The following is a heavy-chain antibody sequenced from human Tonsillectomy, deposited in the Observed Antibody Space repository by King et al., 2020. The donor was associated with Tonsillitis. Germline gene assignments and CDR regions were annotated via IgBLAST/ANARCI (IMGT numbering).Heavy chain of an antibody. J-gene: IGHJ6*02. Sequence: QLVQSGGGVVQSGRSLRLSCAASGFTFSRFGMHWVRQAPGKGLEWVAVISYDGSNKYYTDSVKGRMTISRDNSKNTLFLQMNRLRAEDTAVYNCAKDVVTSYFYQSYGMYVWGPGTTFTASS. V-gene: IGHV3-30*18. CDR2: ISYDGSNK. CDR3: AKDVVTSYFYQSYGMYV. D-gene: IGHD2-2*01. CDR1: GFTFSRFG.